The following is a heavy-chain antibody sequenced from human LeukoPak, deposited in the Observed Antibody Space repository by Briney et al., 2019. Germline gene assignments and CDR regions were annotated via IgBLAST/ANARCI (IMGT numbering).Heavy chain of an antibody. CDR3: ARDIGGDYGYYFDY. D-gene: IGHD4-17*01. Sequence: GGSLRLSCAASGFTFSDHYMDWVRQAPGKGLEWVGRTRNKANSYTTEYAASVKGRFTISRDDSKNSLYLQMNSLKTEDTAVYYCARDIGGDYGYYFDYWGREPWSPSPQ. CDR1: GFTFSDHY. CDR2: TRNKANSYTT. J-gene: IGHJ4*02. V-gene: IGHV3-72*01.